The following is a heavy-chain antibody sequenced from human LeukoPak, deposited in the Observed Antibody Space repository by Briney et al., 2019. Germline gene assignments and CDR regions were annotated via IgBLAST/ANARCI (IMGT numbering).Heavy chain of an antibody. CDR3: ARDYYDTSGYYSLLS. D-gene: IGHD3-22*01. Sequence: GRSLRLSCAASGFTFSSYSMNWVRQAPGKGLEWLSYISGSGSSKYYADSVKGRFTISRDNAKESLYLQMNSLRAEDTAAYYCARDYYDTSGYYSLLSWGQGTLVTVSP. CDR1: GFTFSSYS. V-gene: IGHV3-48*01. CDR2: ISGSGSSK. J-gene: IGHJ5*02.